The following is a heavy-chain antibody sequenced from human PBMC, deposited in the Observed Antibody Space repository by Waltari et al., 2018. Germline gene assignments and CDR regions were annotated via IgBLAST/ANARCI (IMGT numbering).Heavy chain of an antibody. CDR2: IIPIFGTA. D-gene: IGHD3-3*01. CDR3: ARGYDFWSPPYRD. Sequence: QVQLVQSGAEVTMPGSSLKVSCKASGGTFSSYAISWVRQAPGQGLEWMGGIIPIFGTANYAQKVQGRVTITADESTSTAYMELSSLRSEDTAVYYCARGYDFWSPPYRDWGQGTLVTVSS. J-gene: IGHJ4*02. V-gene: IGHV1-69*12. CDR1: GGTFSSYA.